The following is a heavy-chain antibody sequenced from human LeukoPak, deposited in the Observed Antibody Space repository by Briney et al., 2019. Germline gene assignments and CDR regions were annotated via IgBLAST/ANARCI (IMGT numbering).Heavy chain of an antibody. D-gene: IGHD3-22*01. Sequence: SETLSLTCTVSSGSISSTTYYWGWIRQPPGKGLEWIGSIYYRGNTYYNPSLKSRVTISVDTSKNQFSLKLSSVTAADTAVYYCARSPRDSSGQLYYYGMDVWGQGTTVTVSS. V-gene: IGHV4-39*07. CDR2: IYYRGNT. CDR1: SGSISSTTYY. J-gene: IGHJ6*02. CDR3: ARSPRDSSGQLYYYGMDV.